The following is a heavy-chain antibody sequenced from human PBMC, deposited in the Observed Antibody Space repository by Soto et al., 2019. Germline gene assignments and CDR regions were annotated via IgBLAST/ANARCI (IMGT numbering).Heavy chain of an antibody. J-gene: IGHJ4*02. CDR3: ARDAPGVAPY. V-gene: IGHV4-31*03. D-gene: IGHD2-15*01. CDR2: INYRGST. Sequence: QVQLQESGPGLVRPSQTLSLNCTVSGGSINSGDSYWNWIRQHPEKGLEWIGYINYRGSTFYNPSLKSRIIISVDTSKNQFCLKLSSVTAADTAVYYCARDAPGVAPYWGQGTLVTVSS. CDR1: GGSINSGDSY.